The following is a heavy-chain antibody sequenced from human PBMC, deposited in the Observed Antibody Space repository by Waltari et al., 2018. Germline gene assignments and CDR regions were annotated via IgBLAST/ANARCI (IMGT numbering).Heavy chain of an antibody. V-gene: IGHV4-39*07. CDR3: AREYYYDTRWIDY. CDR2: MYYSGST. J-gene: IGHJ4*02. D-gene: IGHD3-22*01. Sequence: QLQLQESGPGLVTPSATLSLTCTVSGCSILRATYYWGWIRQPPGKGLEWIGSMYYSGSTSYNPSLKSRVTVSVDTSKNQFSLKLNSVTAADTAVYYCAREYYYDTRWIDYWGQGTQVTVSS. CDR1: GCSILRATYY.